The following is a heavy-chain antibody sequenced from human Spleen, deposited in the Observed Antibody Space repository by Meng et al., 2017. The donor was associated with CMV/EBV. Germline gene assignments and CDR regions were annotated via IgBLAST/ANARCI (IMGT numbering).Heavy chain of an antibody. CDR3: ARGGLDFYYFDY. D-gene: IGHD3/OR15-3a*01. J-gene: IGHJ4*02. CDR1: GFNFDDYG. CDR2: ISYDGSNK. Sequence: VDVVESGGGWVRPGGSLRLSCAASGFNFDDYGMSWVRQAPGKGLEWVAVISYDGSNKYYADSVKGRFTISRDNSKNTLYLQMNSLRAEDTAVYYCARGGLDFYYFDYWGQGTLVTVSS. V-gene: IGHV3-30*03.